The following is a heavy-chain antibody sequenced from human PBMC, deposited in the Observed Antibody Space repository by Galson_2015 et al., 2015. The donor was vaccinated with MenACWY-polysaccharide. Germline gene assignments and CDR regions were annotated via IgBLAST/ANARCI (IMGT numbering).Heavy chain of an antibody. V-gene: IGHV3-23*01. D-gene: IGHD6-19*01. CDR3: AISSGFSSGWKYFDY. CDR2: ISGTGDSI. J-gene: IGHJ4*02. Sequence: SLRLSCATSGFTFSSNAMSWVRQAPGKGLEWVSAISGTGDSIRYADSVKGRFTISRDASKNTLYLQMSSLRAEDTALYYCAISSGFSSGWKYFDYWGQGTLVTVSA. CDR1: GFTFSSNA.